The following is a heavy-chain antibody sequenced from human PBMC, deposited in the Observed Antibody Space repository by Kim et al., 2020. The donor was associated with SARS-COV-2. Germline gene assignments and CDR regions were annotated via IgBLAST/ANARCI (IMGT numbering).Heavy chain of an antibody. V-gene: IGHV1-69*04. J-gene: IGHJ4*02. CDR3: ARDGGWLQLGYYFDY. D-gene: IGHD5-12*01. Sequence: KFQGRVTITADKATSTAYMELSSMGSEDTAVYYCARDGGWLQLGYYFDYWGQGTLVTVSS.